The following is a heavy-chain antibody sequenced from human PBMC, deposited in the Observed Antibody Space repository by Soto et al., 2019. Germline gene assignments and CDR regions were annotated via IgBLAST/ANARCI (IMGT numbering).Heavy chain of an antibody. D-gene: IGHD3-22*01. CDR1: GGSISSGGYY. Sequence: PSETLSLTCTVSGGSISSGGYYWSWIRQHPXKGLEWIGYIYYSGSTYYNPSLKSRVTISVDTSKNQFSLKLSSVTAADTAVYYCARWGRYYYDSSGYPEIDYWGQGTLVTVFS. CDR3: ARWGRYYYDSSGYPEIDY. J-gene: IGHJ4*02. V-gene: IGHV4-31*03. CDR2: IYYSGST.